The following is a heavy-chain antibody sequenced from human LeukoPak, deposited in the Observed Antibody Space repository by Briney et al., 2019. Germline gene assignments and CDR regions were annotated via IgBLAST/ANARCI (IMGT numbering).Heavy chain of an antibody. V-gene: IGHV4-59*01. CDR2: VDHTGST. J-gene: IGHJ3*02. Sequence: SETLSLTCSVSDDSITMYYWTWIRQPPGKGLEWIGYVDHTGSTNFNPSLNGRVSISRDTTKNLFSLRLRSVTAADTAVYYCARDRDAFDIWGQGTMVTVSS. CDR3: ARDRDAFDI. CDR1: DDSITMYY.